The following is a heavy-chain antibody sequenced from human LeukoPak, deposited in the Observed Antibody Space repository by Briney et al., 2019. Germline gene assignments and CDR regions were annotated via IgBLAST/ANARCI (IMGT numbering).Heavy chain of an antibody. J-gene: IGHJ5*02. V-gene: IGHV4-34*01. CDR3: AREMWSAAATTYDWFDP. Sequence: KPSETLSLTCAVYGGSFSGYYWSWIRQPPGKGLEWIGEINHSGSTNYNPSLKSRVTMSVDTSSNQFSLKLSSVTAADTAVYYCAREMWSAAATTYDWFDPWGQGTLVTVSS. CDR2: INHSGST. CDR1: GGSFSGYY. D-gene: IGHD6-13*01.